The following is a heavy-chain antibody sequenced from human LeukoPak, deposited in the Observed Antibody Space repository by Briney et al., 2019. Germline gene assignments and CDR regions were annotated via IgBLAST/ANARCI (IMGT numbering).Heavy chain of an antibody. Sequence: TETLSLTCGVSGGSVSSTNWWTWIRQPPGKGLEWIGEVHLDGRTNFNPSLKSRLTMSVDLSENHVSLKLTSVTAADTAVYYCAREGGFYRPLDYSGQGTLVTVSS. CDR3: AREGGFYRPLDY. V-gene: IGHV4-4*02. J-gene: IGHJ4*02. CDR1: GGSVSSTNW. CDR2: VHLDGRT. D-gene: IGHD6-25*01.